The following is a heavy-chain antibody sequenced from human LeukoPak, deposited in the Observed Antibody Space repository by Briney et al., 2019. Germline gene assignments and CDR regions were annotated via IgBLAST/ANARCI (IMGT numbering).Heavy chain of an antibody. D-gene: IGHD5-18*01. V-gene: IGHV4-59*01. CDR1: GGSISNYY. CDR2: IYYSGST. J-gene: IGHJ4*02. Sequence: PSETLSLTCSFSGGSISNYYWSWVRQPPGKGLEGIGYIYYSGSTDYNPSLKSRVTISIDTSKNHFSLRLSSVTAADTASYYCARGYAYGPNYYFDYWGQGTLVTVSS. CDR3: ARGYAYGPNYYFDY.